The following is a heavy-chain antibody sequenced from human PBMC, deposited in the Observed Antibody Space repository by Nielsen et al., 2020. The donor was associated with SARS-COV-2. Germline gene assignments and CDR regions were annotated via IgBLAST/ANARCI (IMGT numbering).Heavy chain of an antibody. CDR1: GFTFSDSS. Sequence: GESLRLSCAASGFTFSDSSMHWVRQASGKGLEWVGRIRSKSYSYATAYDASMKGRFTISRDDSKNTAYLQMNSLKIDDTAVYYCTRVNPISSSWFDAFDIWGQGTMVTVSS. CDR2: IRSKSYSYAT. V-gene: IGHV3-73*01. D-gene: IGHD6-13*01. J-gene: IGHJ3*02. CDR3: TRVNPISSSWFDAFDI.